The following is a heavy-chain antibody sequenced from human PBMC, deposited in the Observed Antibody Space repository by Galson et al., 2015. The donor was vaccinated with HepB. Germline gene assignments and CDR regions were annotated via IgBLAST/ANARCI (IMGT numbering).Heavy chain of an antibody. J-gene: IGHJ4*02. V-gene: IGHV3-15*01. D-gene: IGHD3-16*01. CDR2: IKSRTDGGTT. CDR3: TTTGGGDFDY. Sequence: LRLSCAASGFTFRNAWMTWVRQVPGKGLEWVGRIKSRTDGGTTDYAAPVKGRFTISRDDSKKALFLQVKSLKTEDTAMYYCTTTGGGDFDYWGQGTLVTVSS. CDR1: GFTFRNAW.